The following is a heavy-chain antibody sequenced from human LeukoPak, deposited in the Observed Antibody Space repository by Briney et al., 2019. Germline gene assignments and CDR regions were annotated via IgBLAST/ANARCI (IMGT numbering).Heavy chain of an antibody. V-gene: IGHV3-30-3*01. J-gene: IGHJ3*02. CDR2: ISYDGSNK. D-gene: IGHD3-16*01. CDR1: GFTFSSYA. CDR3: ARGPRLEAFDI. Sequence: PGGPLRLSCAASGFTFSSYAMHWVRQAPGKGLEWVAVISYDGSNKYYADSVKGRFTISRDNADNSLFLQMNGLRAEDTALYYCARGPRLEAFDIWGRGTMVTVSS.